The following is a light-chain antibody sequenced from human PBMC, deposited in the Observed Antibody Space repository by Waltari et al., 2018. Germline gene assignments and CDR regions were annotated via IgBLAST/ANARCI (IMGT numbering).Light chain of an antibody. J-gene: IGLJ3*02. CDR1: DSNIGAGYD. CDR2: GNT. CDR3: QSYDRSLTGSWV. V-gene: IGLV1-40*01. Sequence: QSVLTQPPSVSGAPGQRVTISRTGSDSNIGAGYDVHCYQQLPGTAPKLLIYGNTNRPSGVSDRFSGSKSGTSGSLAITGLQAEDEAYYYCQSYDRSLTGSWVFGGGTKLTVL.